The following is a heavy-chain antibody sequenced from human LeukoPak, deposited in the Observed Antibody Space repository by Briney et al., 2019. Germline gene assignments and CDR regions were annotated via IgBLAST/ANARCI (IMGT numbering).Heavy chain of an antibody. Sequence: GGSLRLSCAASGFTFSGYSMNWVRQAPGKGLEWVSSISGNSRYMYYADSVKGRFTVSRDNAENSLYLQMNSLRAEDTALYYCAGDQTSSFPLREVDYWGQGTLVTVSS. V-gene: IGHV3-21*01. D-gene: IGHD4-17*01. CDR3: AGDQTSSFPLREVDY. J-gene: IGHJ4*02. CDR1: GFTFSGYS. CDR2: ISGNSRYM.